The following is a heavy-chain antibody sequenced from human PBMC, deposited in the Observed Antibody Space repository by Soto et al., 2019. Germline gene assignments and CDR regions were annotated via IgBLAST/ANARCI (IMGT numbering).Heavy chain of an antibody. CDR2: ISAYSGNT. J-gene: IGHJ4*02. Sequence: QVQLVQSGTEVKRPGASVKVACKASGYTFTTYGISWVRQAPGQGLEWMGWISAYSGNTNYAQKLQGRVTMTTDTATSTAYMELRSLRSDDTAVYYCARGPPYSSDHAPNYFDYWGQGTLVTVSS. V-gene: IGHV1-18*01. CDR3: ARGPPYSSDHAPNYFDY. D-gene: IGHD6-19*01. CDR1: GYTFTTYG.